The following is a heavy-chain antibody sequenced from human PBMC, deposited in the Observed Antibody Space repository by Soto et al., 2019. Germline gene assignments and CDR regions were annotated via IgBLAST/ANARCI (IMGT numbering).Heavy chain of an antibody. D-gene: IGHD6-13*01. CDR1: GFTFSSYA. J-gene: IGHJ4*02. CDR2: IGYDGSEK. V-gene: IGHV3-33*06. CDR3: AKDLGRANTAAAANILDF. Sequence: QVQVVESGGGVVQPGRSLRLSCAASGFTFSSYAMHWVRQAPGKGLEWVAIIGYDGSEKYYADSVEGRFTISRDNSKHTLDLQMSSLRADDTAVYYCAKDLGRANTAAAANILDFWGQGTLVTVSS.